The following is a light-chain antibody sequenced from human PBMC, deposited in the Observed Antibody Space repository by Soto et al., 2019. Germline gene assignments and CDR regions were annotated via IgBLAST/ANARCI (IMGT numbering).Light chain of an antibody. CDR3: QQYDSSPLT. V-gene: IGKV3-20*01. CDR2: DAS. CDR1: QSVSSSY. Sequence: TVLTQSPGTLSLSPGERATLSCRASQSVSSSYLAWYQQKPGQAPRLLIYDASSRATGIPDRFSGSGSGTDFTLTISGLAPEDFAVYYCQQYDSSPLTFGGGTKVDI. J-gene: IGKJ4*01.